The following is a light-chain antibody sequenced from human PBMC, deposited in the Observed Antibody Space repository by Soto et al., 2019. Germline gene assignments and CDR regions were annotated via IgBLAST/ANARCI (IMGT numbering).Light chain of an antibody. Sequence: EIVMTQSPATLSVSPGERATLSCRASQSISSDLAWYQQKPGQAPRLLIYGASARATGLPGRFSGGGSGTEFTLTISSLQSEDFAIYYCLQYNQWPPMFTFGPGTKVDIK. CDR3: LQYNQWPPMFT. V-gene: IGKV3-15*01. CDR1: QSISSD. CDR2: GAS. J-gene: IGKJ3*01.